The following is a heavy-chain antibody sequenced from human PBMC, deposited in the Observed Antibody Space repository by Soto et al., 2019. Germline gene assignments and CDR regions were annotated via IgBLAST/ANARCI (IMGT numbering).Heavy chain of an antibody. CDR3: ARGYCSSTSCYTTHFDY. CDR1: GFSFSAFV. V-gene: IGHV3-30-3*01. J-gene: IGHJ4*02. Sequence: GYLTLSCAASGFSFSAFVMHWVRPAPGKGLEWVALILYDGSIKYYADSVKGRFTISRDNSKNTLYVQMNSLRAEDTAVYYCARGYCSSTSCYTTHFDYWGQETLFTVS. D-gene: IGHD2-2*02. CDR2: ILYDGSIK.